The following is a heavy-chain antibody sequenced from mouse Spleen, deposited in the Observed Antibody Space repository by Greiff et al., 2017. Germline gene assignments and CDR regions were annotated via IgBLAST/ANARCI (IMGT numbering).Heavy chain of an antibody. CDR3: ARQDGRWLLFDY. CDR1: GYTFTDYE. V-gene: IGHV1-15*01. J-gene: IGHJ2*01. CDR2: IDPETGGT. D-gene: IGHD2-3*01. Sequence: VQVVESGAELVRPGASVTLSCKASGYTFTDYEMHWVKQTPVHGLEWIGAIDPETGGTAYNQKFKGKAILTADKSSSTAYMELRSLTSEDSAVYYCARQDGRWLLFDYWGQGTTLTVSS.